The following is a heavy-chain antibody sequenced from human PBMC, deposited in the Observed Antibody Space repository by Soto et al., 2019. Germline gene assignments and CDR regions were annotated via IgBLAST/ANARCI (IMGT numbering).Heavy chain of an antibody. J-gene: IGHJ6*02. V-gene: IGHV1-18*01. CDR3: TTDWIRVAAAEPTYYYYYYGMDV. CDR2: ISAYNGNT. D-gene: IGHD6-13*01. CDR1: GYTFTSYG. Sequence: ASVKVSCKASGYTFTSYGISWVRQAPGQGLEWMGWISAYNGNTNYAQKLQGRVTMTTDTSTSTAYMELRSLRSDDTAVYYCTTDWIRVAAAEPTYYYYYYGMDVWGQGTTVTVSS.